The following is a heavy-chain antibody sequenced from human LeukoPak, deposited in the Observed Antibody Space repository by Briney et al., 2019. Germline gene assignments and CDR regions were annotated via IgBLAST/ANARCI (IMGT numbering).Heavy chain of an antibody. CDR1: GGSISSHY. J-gene: IGHJ5*02. D-gene: IGHD3-3*01. CDR2: IYYSGST. Sequence: SETLSLTCTVSGGSISSHYWSWIRQPPGKGLEWIGYIYYSGSTNYNPSLKSRVTISVDTSKNQFSLKLSSVTAADTAVYYCARWVPLTIRTNWFDPWGQGTLVTVSS. V-gene: IGHV4-59*11. CDR3: ARWVPLTIRTNWFDP.